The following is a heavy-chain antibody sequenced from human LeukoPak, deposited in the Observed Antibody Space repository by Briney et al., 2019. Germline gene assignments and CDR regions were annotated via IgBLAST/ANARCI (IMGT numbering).Heavy chain of an antibody. J-gene: IGHJ4*02. CDR2: IFYSGIT. CDR3: ARDRSGDFDY. CDR1: GGSINRYY. Sequence: SETLSLTCTVSGGSINRYYWSWFRQPPGKGLEWIGFIFYSGITNYNPSLRSRVTISVDTSKNQFSLNLSSVTPADTAVYYCARDRSGDFDYWGQGTLVTVSS. V-gene: IGHV4-59*01.